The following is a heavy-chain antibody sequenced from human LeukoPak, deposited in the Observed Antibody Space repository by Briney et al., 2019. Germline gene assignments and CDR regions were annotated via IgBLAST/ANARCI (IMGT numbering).Heavy chain of an antibody. CDR3: ATDHVYRWFGELLWYY. CDR1: GYTLTELS. Sequence: ASVKVSCKVSGYTLTELSMHCVRQAPGKGREWMGGFDPEDGEAIYAQKFQGRVTMTEDTSTDTAYMEQSSLRSEDTAVYYCATDHVYRWFGELLWYYWGQGTLVTVSS. J-gene: IGHJ4*02. D-gene: IGHD3-10*01. CDR2: FDPEDGEA. V-gene: IGHV1-24*01.